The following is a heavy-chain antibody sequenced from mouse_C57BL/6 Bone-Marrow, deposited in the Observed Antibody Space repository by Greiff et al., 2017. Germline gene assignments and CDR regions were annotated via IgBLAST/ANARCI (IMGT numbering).Heavy chain of an antibody. CDR2: ISSGSSTI. CDR1: GFTFSDYG. D-gene: IGHD2-1*01. V-gene: IGHV5-17*01. J-gene: IGHJ3*01. CDR3: ARAFYGNYVAWFAY. Sequence: DVMLVESGGGLVKPGGSLKLSCAASGFTFSDYGMHWVRQAPEQGLEWVAYISSGSSTIYYADTVKGRFTISRDNAKNTLFLQMTSLRSEDTAMYYCARAFYGNYVAWFAYWGQGTLVTVSA.